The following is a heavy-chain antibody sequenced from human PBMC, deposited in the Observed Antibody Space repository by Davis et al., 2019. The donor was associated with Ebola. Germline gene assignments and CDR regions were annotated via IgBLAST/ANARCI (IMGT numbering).Heavy chain of an antibody. Sequence: AASVKVSCKASGGTFSSYAISWVRQAPGQGLEWMGGIIPIFGTANYAQKFQGRVTITADKSTSTAYMELSRLRSDDTAVYYCARDGCSGGSCYSWFDPWGQGTLVTVSS. J-gene: IGHJ5*02. D-gene: IGHD2-15*01. V-gene: IGHV1-69*06. CDR1: GGTFSSYA. CDR2: IIPIFGTA. CDR3: ARDGCSGGSCYSWFDP.